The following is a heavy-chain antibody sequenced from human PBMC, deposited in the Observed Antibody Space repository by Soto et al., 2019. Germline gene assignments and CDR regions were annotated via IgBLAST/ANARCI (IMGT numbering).Heavy chain of an antibody. Sequence: PGGSLRLSCAASGFTFSSYWMSWVRQAPEKGLEWVANIKQDGNDLYFVDSVKGRFTISRDNAKNTLYLQMNSLRAEDTAVYYCARRPHGFDIWGQGTMVTVSS. J-gene: IGHJ3*02. CDR3: ARRPHGFDI. V-gene: IGHV3-7*01. CDR1: GFTFSSYW. CDR2: IKQDGNDL.